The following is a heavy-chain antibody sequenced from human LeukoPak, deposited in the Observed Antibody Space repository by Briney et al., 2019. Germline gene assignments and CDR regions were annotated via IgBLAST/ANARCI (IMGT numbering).Heavy chain of an antibody. CDR1: GGSISSGSYY. Sequence: SETLSLTCTVSGGSISSGSYYWSWIRQPAGKGLEWIGRIYTSGSTNYNPSLKSRVTISVDTSKNQFSLKLSSVTAADTAVYYCARGGMTTVVTPLYYFDYWGQGTLVTVSS. CDR2: IYTSGST. CDR3: ARGGMTTVVTPLYYFDY. D-gene: IGHD4-23*01. V-gene: IGHV4-61*02. J-gene: IGHJ4*02.